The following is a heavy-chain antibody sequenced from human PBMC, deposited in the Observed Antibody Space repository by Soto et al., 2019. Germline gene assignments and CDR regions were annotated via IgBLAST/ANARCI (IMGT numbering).Heavy chain of an antibody. CDR2: ISYDGSNK. D-gene: IGHD2-15*01. CDR3: ARYCSGGSCQILDRAPFQH. CDR1: GFTFSSYA. Sequence: QVQLVESGGGVVQPGRSLRLSCAASGFTFSSYAMHWVRQAPGKGLEWVAVISYDGSNKYYADSVKGRFTISRDNSKNXLXXQMNSLRAEDTAVYYCARYCSGGSCQILDRAPFQHWGQGTLVTVSS. V-gene: IGHV3-30-3*01. J-gene: IGHJ1*01.